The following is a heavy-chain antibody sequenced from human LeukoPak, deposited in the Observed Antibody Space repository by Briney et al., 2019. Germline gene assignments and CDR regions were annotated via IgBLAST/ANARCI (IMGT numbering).Heavy chain of an antibody. CDR1: GYTFTSYG. D-gene: IGHD3-16*01. Sequence: ASVKVSCKASGYTFTSYGISWVRQAPGQGLEWMGWLNPNSGNTGYGQKFQGRVTMMRNTSISTVYMELSSLRSEDTAIYYCARGRGGTMRYYFDYWGQGALVTVSS. V-gene: IGHV1-8*02. CDR2: LNPNSGNT. J-gene: IGHJ4*02. CDR3: ARGRGGTMRYYFDY.